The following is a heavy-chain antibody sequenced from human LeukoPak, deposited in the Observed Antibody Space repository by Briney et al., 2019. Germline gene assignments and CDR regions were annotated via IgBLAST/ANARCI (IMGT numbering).Heavy chain of an antibody. V-gene: IGHV4-4*09. J-gene: IGHJ4*02. CDR1: GDSISSYY. CDR2: IYTSGST. D-gene: IGHD6-13*01. CDR3: ARLFVAGQHDY. Sequence: SETLSLTCTVSGDSISSYYWSWIRQPPGKGLEWIGYIYTSGSTNYNPSLKSRVTISVDTSKNQFSLKLSSVTAADTAVYYCARLFVAGQHDYWGQGTLVTVSS.